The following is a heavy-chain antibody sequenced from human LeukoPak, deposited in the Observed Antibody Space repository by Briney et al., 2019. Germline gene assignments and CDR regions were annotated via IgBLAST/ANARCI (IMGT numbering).Heavy chain of an antibody. CDR2: IYYSGST. CDR3: ARVIAAAGYNWFDP. CDR1: GGSISSGGYY. J-gene: IGHJ5*02. D-gene: IGHD6-13*01. Sequence: PSETLSLTCTVSGGSISSGGYYWSWIPQHPGKGLEWIGYIYYSGSTYYNPSLKSRVTISVDTSKNQFSLKLSSVTAADTAVYYCARVIAAAGYNWFDPWGQGTLVTVSS. V-gene: IGHV4-31*03.